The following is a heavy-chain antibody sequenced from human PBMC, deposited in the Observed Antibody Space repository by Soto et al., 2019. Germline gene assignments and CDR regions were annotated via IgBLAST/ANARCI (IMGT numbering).Heavy chain of an antibody. CDR2: IYYSGST. J-gene: IGHJ4*02. CDR3: ARRYGASFDY. D-gene: IGHD4-17*01. Sequence: SETLSLTCTVSGGCISSYYWSWIRQPPGKGLEWIGYIYYSGSTNYNPSLKSRVTISVDTSKNQFSLKLSSVTAADTAVYYCARRYGASFDYWGQGSLVTVSS. CDR1: GGCISSYY. V-gene: IGHV4-59*01.